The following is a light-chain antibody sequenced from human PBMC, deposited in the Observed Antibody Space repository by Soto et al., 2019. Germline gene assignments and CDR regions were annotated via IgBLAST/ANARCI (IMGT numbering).Light chain of an antibody. Sequence: EIVLTQSPGTLSLSPGERATLSCRASQSDSSSYLAWYQQKPGQAPRLLIYGASSRATGIPDRFSGSGSGTDFTLTISRLEPEDFAVYYCQQYGSSPLWTFGQGDQGGYQ. CDR1: QSDSSSY. J-gene: IGKJ1*01. CDR2: GAS. CDR3: QQYGSSPLWT. V-gene: IGKV3-20*01.